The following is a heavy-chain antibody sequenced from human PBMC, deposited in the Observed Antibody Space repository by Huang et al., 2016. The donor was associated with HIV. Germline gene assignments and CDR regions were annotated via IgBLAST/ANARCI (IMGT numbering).Heavy chain of an antibody. CDR1: GYTFNTYG. CDR3: ARVLWFEATLDGFDI. D-gene: IGHD3-10*01. Sequence: QVNLVQSGAEVKKPGASVKVSRKASGYTFNTYGIHWVRQAPGQRLEWMGWINTGKGNTKYSQNFQGRLTITRDTVATTVYMDLSSLTSEDTAVYFCARVLWFEATLDGFDIWGQGTTVTVSS. J-gene: IGHJ3*02. CDR2: INTGKGNT. V-gene: IGHV1-3*04.